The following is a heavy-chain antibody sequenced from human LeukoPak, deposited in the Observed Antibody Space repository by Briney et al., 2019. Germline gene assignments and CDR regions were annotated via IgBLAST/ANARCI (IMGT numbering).Heavy chain of an antibody. CDR2: IKQDGSEK. D-gene: IGHD3-22*01. Sequence: GGSLRLSCAASGFTFSSYWMSWVRPAPGKGVEWVANIKQDGSEKYSVDSVKGRFTITRDNAKNSLYLQVNSLRAEDTAVYYCARVMLYYYDSSGYYYEGFDYWGQGTLVTVSS. CDR1: GFTFSSYW. CDR3: ARVMLYYYDSSGYYYEGFDY. V-gene: IGHV3-7*01. J-gene: IGHJ4*02.